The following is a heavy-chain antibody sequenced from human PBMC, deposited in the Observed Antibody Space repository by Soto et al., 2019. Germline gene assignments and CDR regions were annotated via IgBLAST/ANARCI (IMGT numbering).Heavy chain of an antibody. CDR3: ARKLRGPSVRTRRYYYCMDV. J-gene: IGHJ6*02. CDR1: GGTFSSYA. V-gene: IGHV1-69*01. CDR2: IIPIFGTA. D-gene: IGHD2-15*01. Sequence: QVQLVQSGAEVKKPGSSVKVSCKASGGTFSSYAISWVRQAPGQGLEWKGGIIPIFGTANYAQKFQGRDRSTADDSASKAYMELSSRRLEDTGVYYCARKLRGPSVRTRRYYYCMDVGGQ.